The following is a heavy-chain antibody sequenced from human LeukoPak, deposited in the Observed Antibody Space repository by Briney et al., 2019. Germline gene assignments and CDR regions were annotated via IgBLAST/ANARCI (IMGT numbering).Heavy chain of an antibody. D-gene: IGHD3-3*01. V-gene: IGHV4-39*07. J-gene: IGHJ5*02. CDR1: GGSISSSSYF. Sequence: PSETLSLTCTVSGGSISSSSYFWGWIRQPPGKGLEWIGCLYYTGSTSYNPSLKSRVTMSVDTSKNQFSLKLNSVTAADTAVYYCAKNGQSGFSFDPWGQGTLVTVSS. CDR3: AKNGQSGFSFDP. CDR2: LYYTGST.